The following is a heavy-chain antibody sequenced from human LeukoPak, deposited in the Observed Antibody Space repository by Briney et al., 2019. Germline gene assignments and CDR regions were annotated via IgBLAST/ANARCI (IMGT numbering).Heavy chain of an antibody. CDR2: ISYDGSNK. D-gene: IGHD2-2*01. V-gene: IGHV3-30*04. CDR1: GFTFNNYA. Sequence: GRSLRLSCADSGFTFNNYAMHWVRQAPGKGLEWVAVISYDGSNKYYADSVKGRFTISGDSSKNTLYLQMNSLRAEDTAVYYCARDGGYCSGTSCYSYFDYWGQGTLVTVSS. J-gene: IGHJ4*02. CDR3: ARDGGYCSGTSCYSYFDY.